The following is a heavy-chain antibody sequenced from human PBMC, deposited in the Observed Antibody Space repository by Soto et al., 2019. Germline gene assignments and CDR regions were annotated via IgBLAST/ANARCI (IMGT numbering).Heavy chain of an antibody. CDR3: ARDIAVAGTPDAFDI. Sequence: GSLRLSCAASGFTFSSYSMNWVRQAPGKGLEWVSYISSSSSTIYYADSVKGRFTISRDNAKNSLYLQMNSLRDEDTAVYYCARDIAVAGTPDAFDIWGQGTMVTVSS. D-gene: IGHD6-19*01. V-gene: IGHV3-48*02. J-gene: IGHJ3*02. CDR1: GFTFSSYS. CDR2: ISSSSSTI.